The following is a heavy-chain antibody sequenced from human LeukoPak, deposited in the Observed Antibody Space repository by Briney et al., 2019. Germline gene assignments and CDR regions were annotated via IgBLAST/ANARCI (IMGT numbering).Heavy chain of an antibody. J-gene: IGHJ4*02. CDR1: GFTFDDYA. V-gene: IGHV3-9*01. CDR2: ISWNSGSI. Sequence: PGRSLRLSCAASGFTFDDYAMHWVRQAPGKGLEWVSGISWNSGSIGYADSVKGRFTISRDNAKNSLSLQMNSLRAEDTALYYCAKSQVVVVADGHFDYWGQGTLVTVSS. D-gene: IGHD2-15*01. CDR3: AKSQVVVVADGHFDY.